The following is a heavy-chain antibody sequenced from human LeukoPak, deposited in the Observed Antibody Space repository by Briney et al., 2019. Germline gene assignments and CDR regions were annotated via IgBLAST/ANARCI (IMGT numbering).Heavy chain of an antibody. Sequence: GGSLRLSCAASGFTVSSNYMSWVRQAPGKGLEWVSVIYSGGSTYYADSVKGRFTISRDNSKNTLYLQMNSLRAEDTAVYYCATETYYYDSSAPRYWGQGTLVTVSS. CDR1: GFTVSSNY. J-gene: IGHJ4*02. CDR2: IYSGGST. V-gene: IGHV3-66*01. CDR3: ATETYYYDSSAPRY. D-gene: IGHD3-22*01.